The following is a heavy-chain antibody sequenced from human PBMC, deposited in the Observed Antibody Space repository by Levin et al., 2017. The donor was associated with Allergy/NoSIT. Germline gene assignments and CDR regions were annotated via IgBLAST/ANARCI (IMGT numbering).Heavy chain of an antibody. J-gene: IGHJ6*03. V-gene: IGHV4-34*01. D-gene: IGHD4-17*01. CDR3: ARGHGGVTTPGPRTSYYDYYMDV. CDR2: INHSGST. CDR1: GGSFSGYY. Sequence: SETLSLTCAVYGGSFSGYYWSWIRQPPGKGLEWIGEINHSGSTNYNPSLKSRVTISVDTSKNQFSLKLSSVTAADTAVYYCARGHGGVTTPGPRTSYYDYYMDVWGKGTTVTVSS.